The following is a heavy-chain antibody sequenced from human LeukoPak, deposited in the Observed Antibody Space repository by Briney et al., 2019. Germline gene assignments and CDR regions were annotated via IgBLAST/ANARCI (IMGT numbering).Heavy chain of an antibody. V-gene: IGHV3-23*01. J-gene: IGHJ4*02. CDR3: AVTGYYRGYFDY. Sequence: GGSLRLSCAASGFTFSSYAMSWVRQAPGKGLEWVSAISGSGGSTYYADSVKGRFITSRDNSKNTLYLQMNSLRAEDTAVYYCAVTGYYRGYFDYWGQGTLVTVSS. CDR1: GFTFSSYA. D-gene: IGHD3-9*01. CDR2: ISGSGGST.